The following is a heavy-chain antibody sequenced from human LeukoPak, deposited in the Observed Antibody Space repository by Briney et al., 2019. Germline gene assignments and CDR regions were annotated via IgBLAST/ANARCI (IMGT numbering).Heavy chain of an antibody. CDR2: ISTYNGNT. Sequence: ASVKVSCKASGYTFTTYGISWVRQAPGQGLEWMGWISTYNGNTKSAQKFQGRVTMTTDTSTSTAYMELRSLRSDDTAVYLCARRPSSGCFDYWGQGSLVTVSS. D-gene: IGHD6-13*01. V-gene: IGHV1-18*01. CDR1: GYTFTTYG. CDR3: ARRPSSGCFDY. J-gene: IGHJ4*02.